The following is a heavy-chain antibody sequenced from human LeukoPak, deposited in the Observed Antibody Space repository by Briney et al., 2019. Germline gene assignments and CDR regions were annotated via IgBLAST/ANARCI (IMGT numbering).Heavy chain of an antibody. CDR2: IYSSGST. V-gene: IGHV4-59*08. CDR3: ARQGSGGRAFDI. D-gene: IGHD1-26*01. Sequence: SETLSLTCIVSGGSISSYYWSWIRQPPGKGLEWIGYIYSSGSTNSNPSLKSRVTISVDTSKSQFSLKMTSVTAADTAVFYCARQGSGGRAFDIWGQGTMVTVSS. J-gene: IGHJ3*02. CDR1: GGSISSYY.